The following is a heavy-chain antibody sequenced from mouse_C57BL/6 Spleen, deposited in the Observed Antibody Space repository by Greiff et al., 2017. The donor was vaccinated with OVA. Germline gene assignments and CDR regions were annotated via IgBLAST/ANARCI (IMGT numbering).Heavy chain of an antibody. V-gene: IGHV1-26*01. J-gene: IGHJ2*01. CDR1: GYTFTDYY. CDR3: ARWATVVPFDY. CDR2: INPNNGGT. Sequence: EVQLQQSGPELVKPGASVKISCKASGYTFTDYYMNWVKQSHGKSLEWIGDINPNNGGTSYNQKFKGKATLTVDKSSSTAYMELRSLTSEDSAVYYCARWATVVPFDYWGQGTTLTVSS. D-gene: IGHD1-1*01.